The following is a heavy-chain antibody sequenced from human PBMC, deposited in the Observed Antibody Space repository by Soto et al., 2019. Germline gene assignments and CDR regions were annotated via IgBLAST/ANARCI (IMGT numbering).Heavy chain of an antibody. CDR3: TRDASRDSGARGWFDP. CDR1: GFTFRSFT. D-gene: IGHD6-25*01. V-gene: IGHV3-21*01. Sequence: GGSLRLSCAASGFTFRSFTMNWVRQAPGKGLEWVSTISSNSAYIYYTDALRGRFTISRDNAKNSLHLQMNSLRAEDTAVYYCTRDASRDSGARGWFDPWGPGTLVTVSS. CDR2: ISSNSAYI. J-gene: IGHJ5*02.